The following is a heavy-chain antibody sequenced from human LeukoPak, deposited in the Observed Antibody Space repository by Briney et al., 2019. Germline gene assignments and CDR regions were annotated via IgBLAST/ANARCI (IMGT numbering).Heavy chain of an antibody. CDR3: AINYDSSGYYYSSNYYFDY. Sequence: ASVKVSCKASGYTFTSYDINWVRQATGQGLEWMGWMNPNSGNTGYAQKFQGRVTITRNTSKSTAYMELSSLRSEDTAVYYCAINYDSSGYYYSSNYYFDYWGQGTLVTVSS. J-gene: IGHJ4*02. V-gene: IGHV1-8*03. D-gene: IGHD3-22*01. CDR1: GYTFTSYD. CDR2: MNPNSGNT.